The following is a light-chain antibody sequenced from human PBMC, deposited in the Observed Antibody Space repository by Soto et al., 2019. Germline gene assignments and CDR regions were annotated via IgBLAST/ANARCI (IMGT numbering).Light chain of an antibody. CDR1: QSVSSN. V-gene: IGKV3-15*01. J-gene: IGKJ1*01. CDR3: QQDNDWPLT. CDR2: GAF. Sequence: EIVMTQSPVTLSVSPGERATLSCRASQSVSSNLAWYQQKPGQAPSLLISGAFTRATGIPARFSGTGSGTEVTLTISSLQSEDFALYYCQQDNDWPLTFGQGTKVDI.